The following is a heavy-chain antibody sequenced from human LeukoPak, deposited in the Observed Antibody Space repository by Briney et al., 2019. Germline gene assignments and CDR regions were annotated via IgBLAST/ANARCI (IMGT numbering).Heavy chain of an antibody. CDR3: ARVSSGYDAFDI. Sequence: SETLSLTCTVSGGSISSSSYYWGWIRQPPGKGLEWIGSIYYSGSPYYNPSLKSRVTISVDTSKSQFSLKLSSVTAADTAVYYCARVSSGYDAFDIWGQGTMVTVSS. CDR2: IYYSGSP. D-gene: IGHD3-22*01. CDR1: GGSISSSSYY. V-gene: IGHV4-39*01. J-gene: IGHJ3*02.